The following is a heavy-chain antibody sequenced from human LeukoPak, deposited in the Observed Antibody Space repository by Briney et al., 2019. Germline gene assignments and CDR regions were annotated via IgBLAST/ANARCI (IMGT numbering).Heavy chain of an antibody. CDR2: GSNK. CDR3: AKDFQYYDILTGYPNWFDP. J-gene: IGHJ5*02. Sequence: GSNKYYADSVKGRFTISRDNSKNTLYLQMNSLRAEDTAVYYCAKDFQYYDILTGYPNWFDPWGQGTLVTVSS. V-gene: IGHV3-33*06. D-gene: IGHD3-9*01.